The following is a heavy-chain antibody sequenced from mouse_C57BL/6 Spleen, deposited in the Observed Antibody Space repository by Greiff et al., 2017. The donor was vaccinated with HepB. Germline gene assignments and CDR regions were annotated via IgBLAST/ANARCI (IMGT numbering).Heavy chain of an antibody. V-gene: IGHV1-59*01. J-gene: IGHJ4*01. CDR2: IDPSDSYT. CDR1: GYTFTSYW. D-gene: IGHD2-1*01. Sequence: VQLQQSGAELVRPGTSVKLSCKASGYTFTSYWMHWVKQRPGQGLEWIGVIDPSDSYTNYNQKFKGKATLTVDTSSSTAYMQLSSLTSEDSAVYYCDRGGNRGYYAMDYWGQGTSVTVSS. CDR3: DRGGNRGYYAMDY.